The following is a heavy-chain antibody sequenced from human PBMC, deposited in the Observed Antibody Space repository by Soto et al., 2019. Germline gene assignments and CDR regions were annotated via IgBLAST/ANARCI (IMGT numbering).Heavy chain of an antibody. CDR3: VRDHQWLLMDV. Sequence: QVQLQESGPGLVTPSQTLSLTCTVSGASIFSGDFYWTWIRQPPGEGLEWIGYTDYSGSTYYNPSLMNRVTLSIDTSKNQFSLKLRSVTAADTAVYYCVRDHQWLLMDVWGQGTTVTVSS. V-gene: IGHV4-30-4*01. D-gene: IGHD6-19*01. J-gene: IGHJ6*02. CDR1: GASIFSGDFY. CDR2: TDYSGST.